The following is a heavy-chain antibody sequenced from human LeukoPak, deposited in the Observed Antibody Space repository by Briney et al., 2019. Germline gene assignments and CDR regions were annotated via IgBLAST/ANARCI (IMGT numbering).Heavy chain of an antibody. CDR1: GFTFSDYW. J-gene: IGHJ4*02. Sequence: GGSLRLSCAASGFTFSDYWMSWVRQAPGRGLEWVANIKHDGSEIYYLDSVKGRFTISRDNAKAPLYLQMYGLRVDDSAVYYCARSSSPVYWGQGTLVTVSS. CDR3: ARSSSPVY. D-gene: IGHD6-13*01. CDR2: IKHDGSEI. V-gene: IGHV3-7*02.